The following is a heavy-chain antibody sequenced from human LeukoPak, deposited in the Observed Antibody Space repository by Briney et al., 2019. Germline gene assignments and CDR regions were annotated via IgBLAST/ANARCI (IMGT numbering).Heavy chain of an antibody. D-gene: IGHD2-15*01. CDR1: GFTFSDYG. V-gene: IGHV3-33*01. Sequence: PGRSLRLSCAASGFTFSDYGMYWVRQAPGKGLEWVALIYYDGSNKYFADSVKGRFTISRDNSRNTLYLQMSSLRVEDTAVYYCARDRATRYFDYWGQGTLVTVSS. CDR3: ARDRATRYFDY. CDR2: IYYDGSNK. J-gene: IGHJ4*02.